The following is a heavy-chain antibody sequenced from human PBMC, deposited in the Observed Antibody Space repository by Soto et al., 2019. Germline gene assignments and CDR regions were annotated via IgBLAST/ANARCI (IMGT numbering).Heavy chain of an antibody. J-gene: IGHJ4*02. D-gene: IGHD1-1*01. Sequence: NPSETLSLTCTVSGGSISSYYWSWIRQPPGKGLEWIGYIYYSGSTNYNPSLKSRVTISVDTSNNHFSLSLRSVTAADTAVYYCAAKPYNWNIWMVYWGPGIMVTV. CDR1: GGSISSYY. CDR2: IYYSGST. CDR3: AAKPYNWNIWMVY. V-gene: IGHV4-59*12.